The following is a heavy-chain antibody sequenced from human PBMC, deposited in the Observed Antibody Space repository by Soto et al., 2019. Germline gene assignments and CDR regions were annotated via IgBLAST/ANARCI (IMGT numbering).Heavy chain of an antibody. Sequence: ASVKVSCKASGYTFTNYGMHWVRQAPGQRLEWMGWIDTGNGNTKNLQKFQGRVTITRDTSASTAYMELSSLRSEDTAVYYCARYRYYESSGYYLFDYWGQGTLVTVSS. V-gene: IGHV1-3*04. CDR2: IDTGNGNT. CDR1: GYTFTNYG. D-gene: IGHD3-22*01. CDR3: ARYRYYESSGYYLFDY. J-gene: IGHJ4*02.